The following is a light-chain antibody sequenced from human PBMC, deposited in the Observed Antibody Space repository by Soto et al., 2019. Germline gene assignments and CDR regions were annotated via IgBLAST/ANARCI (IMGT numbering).Light chain of an antibody. J-gene: IGKJ4*01. CDR3: QKCKVAPFT. V-gene: IGKV1-27*01. Sequence: DIQMTQSPSSVSASVGHRVTITCRASQGIDNHLAWYQQKKGKAPKLLIYAASTLQSGVPSRFTGSGYGTDSNLTISSLQTEDAATYYCQKCKVAPFTFGGGTKVDIK. CDR2: AAS. CDR1: QGIDNH.